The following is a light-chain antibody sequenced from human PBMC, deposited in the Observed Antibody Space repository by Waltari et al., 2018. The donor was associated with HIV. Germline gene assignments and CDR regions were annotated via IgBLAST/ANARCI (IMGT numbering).Light chain of an antibody. CDR2: DAS. CDR3: QQRSKWIS. CDR1: ESVYIN. J-gene: IGKJ4*01. Sequence: EIVLTQSPATLSLSPGERANLYCRANESVYINLAWYQQRPGQAPRLLIYDASNRATGIPVRFSGSGSGTDFTLTISSLEPEDFAVYFCQQRSKWISFGGGTKVEIK. V-gene: IGKV3-11*01.